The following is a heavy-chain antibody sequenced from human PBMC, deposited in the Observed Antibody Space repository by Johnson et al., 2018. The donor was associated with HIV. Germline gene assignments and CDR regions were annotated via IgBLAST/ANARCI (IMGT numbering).Heavy chain of an antibody. CDR2: INSDGSST. D-gene: IGHD6-13*01. CDR1: GFTFSSYW. CDR3: ARARDRSSSRDAFDI. Sequence: EVHLVESGGGLVQPGESLRLSCAASGFTFSSYWMHWVRQAPGKGLVWVSRINSDGSSTSYADSVKGRFTISRDNAKNTLYLQMNSLRAEDTAVYYCARARDRSSSRDAFDIWGQGTMVTVSS. V-gene: IGHV3-74*02. J-gene: IGHJ3*02.